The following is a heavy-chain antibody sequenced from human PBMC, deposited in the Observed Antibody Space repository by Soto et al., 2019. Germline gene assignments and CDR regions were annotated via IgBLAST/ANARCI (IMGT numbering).Heavy chain of an antibody. CDR3: ARHAVGYGGKFDF. CDR2: IYYSGTT. J-gene: IGHJ4*02. CDR1: GGSISSYY. D-gene: IGHD2-15*01. V-gene: IGHV4-59*08. Sequence: PSETLSLTCTVSGGSISSYYWNWIRQPPGKGLEWIGYIYYSGTTNYNPSLESRVTISVDTSKNQFSLKLSSVTAADTAVYYCARHAVGYGGKFDFWGQGTLVTVSS.